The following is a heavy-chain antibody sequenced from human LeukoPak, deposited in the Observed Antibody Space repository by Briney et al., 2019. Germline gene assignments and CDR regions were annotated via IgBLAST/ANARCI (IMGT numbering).Heavy chain of an antibody. D-gene: IGHD6-13*01. CDR1: GGSISSYY. Sequence: SETLSLTCTVSGGSISSYYWSWIRQPPGKGLEWIGYIYYSGSTNYNPSLKSRVTISVDTSKNQFSRKLSSVTAADTAVYYCARSEYSSSWALFDYWGQGTLVTVSS. J-gene: IGHJ4*02. CDR3: ARSEYSSSWALFDY. CDR2: IYYSGST. V-gene: IGHV4-59*01.